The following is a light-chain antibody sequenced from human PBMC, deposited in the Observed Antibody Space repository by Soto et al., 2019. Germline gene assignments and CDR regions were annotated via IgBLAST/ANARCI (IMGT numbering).Light chain of an antibody. CDR2: DAS. V-gene: IGKV1-33*01. Sequence: DIQLPQSPSFLSASVGDRVTITRRASQGISSYLAWYQQKPGKAPKLLIYDASNLETGIPSRFSGSGSGTNFSLTITSLQPEDIATYYCQQYENLPLTFGGGTKVDIK. CDR3: QQYENLPLT. CDR1: QGISSY. J-gene: IGKJ4*01.